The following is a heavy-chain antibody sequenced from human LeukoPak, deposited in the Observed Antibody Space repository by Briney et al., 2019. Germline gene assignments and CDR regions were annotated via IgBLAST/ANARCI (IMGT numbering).Heavy chain of an antibody. J-gene: IGHJ4*02. Sequence: GGSLRLSCAASGFTFSSYGMSWVRQAPGKGLEWVSAISGSGGSTYYADSVKGRFTISRDNSKNTLYLQMNRLRAEDTAVYYCARSPRRGSGSSRKNYWGQGTLVTVSS. D-gene: IGHD3-10*01. CDR1: GFTFSSYG. CDR2: ISGSGGST. V-gene: IGHV3-23*01. CDR3: ARSPRRGSGSSRKNY.